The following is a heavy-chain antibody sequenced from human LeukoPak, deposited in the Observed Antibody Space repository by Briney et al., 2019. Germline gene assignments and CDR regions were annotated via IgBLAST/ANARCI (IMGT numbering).Heavy chain of an antibody. V-gene: IGHV3-30-3*01. CDR1: GFTFSSYA. CDR2: ISYDGSNK. D-gene: IGHD3-22*01. J-gene: IGHJ4*02. CDR3: AREGYYYDSSGYYYNLGFDY. Sequence: GGSLRLSCAASGFTFSSYAMHWVRQAPGKGLEWVAVISYDGSNKYYADSVKGRFTISRDNSENTLYLQMNSLRAEDTAVYYCAREGYYYDSSGYYYNLGFDYWGQGTLVTVSS.